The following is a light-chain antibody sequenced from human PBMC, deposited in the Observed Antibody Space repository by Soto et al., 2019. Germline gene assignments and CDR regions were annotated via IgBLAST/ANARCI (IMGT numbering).Light chain of an antibody. V-gene: IGKV1-39*01. CDR3: QQSYSTPYT. J-gene: IGKJ2*01. Sequence: DIQLTQSPSSLSASVTDRVTITCRASQAINNKLNWYQQKLGKAPELLIYRASTLQSGVPSRFSGSGSGTDFTLTISSLEHEDFGTYYCQQSYSTPYTFGQGTKVEIK. CDR1: QAINNK. CDR2: RAS.